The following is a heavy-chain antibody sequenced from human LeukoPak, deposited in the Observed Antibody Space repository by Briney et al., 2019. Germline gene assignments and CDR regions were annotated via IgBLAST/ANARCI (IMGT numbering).Heavy chain of an antibody. Sequence: SVKVSCKASGGTFSSYAISWVRQATGQGLEWMGGIIPIFGTANYAQKLQGRVTMTTDTSTSTAYMELRSLRSDDTAVYYCARDSGDSDFDYWGQGTLVTVSS. CDR2: IIPIFGTA. D-gene: IGHD3-10*01. CDR1: GGTFSSYA. J-gene: IGHJ4*02. V-gene: IGHV1-69*05. CDR3: ARDSGDSDFDY.